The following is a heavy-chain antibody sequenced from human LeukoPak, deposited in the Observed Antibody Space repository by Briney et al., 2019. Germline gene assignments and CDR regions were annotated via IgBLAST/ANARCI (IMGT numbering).Heavy chain of an antibody. J-gene: IGHJ2*01. Sequence: SETLSLTCTVSGGSISRSGYYWGWFRQPPGKGLEWIGSIYYSGSTYYNPSLKSRVTISVDTSKNQFSLKLTSVTVADTAVYYCARHPESSAPDGWYFDLWGRGTLVTVSS. CDR2: IYYSGST. CDR1: GGSISRSGYY. D-gene: IGHD3-22*01. V-gene: IGHV4-39*07. CDR3: ARHPESSAPDGWYFDL.